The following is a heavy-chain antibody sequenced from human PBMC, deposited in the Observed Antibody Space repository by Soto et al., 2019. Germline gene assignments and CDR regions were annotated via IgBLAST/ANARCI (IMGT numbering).Heavy chain of an antibody. J-gene: IGHJ4*01. CDR2: MSSDGSKI. D-gene: IGHD1-26*01. V-gene: IGHV3-30*18. CDR3: AKDEGVGGTLGLFD. Sequence: QVQLVESGGGAVQPGASLRLSCVASGFDFTYYAMHWVRQAPGKGLESVAVMSSDGSKIHHTDSVKGRFTISRDNSKNTLYLQMNSLRKEDTAVYFCAKDEGVGGTLGLFD. CDR1: GFDFTYYA.